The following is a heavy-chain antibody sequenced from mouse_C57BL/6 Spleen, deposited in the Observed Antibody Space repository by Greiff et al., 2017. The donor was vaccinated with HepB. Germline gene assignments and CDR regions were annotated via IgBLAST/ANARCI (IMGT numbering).Heavy chain of an antibody. D-gene: IGHD1-1*01. CDR2: IDPSDSYT. Sequence: QVQLQQPGAELVMPGASVKLSCKASGYTFTSYWMHWVKQRPGQGLEWIGEIDPSDSYTNYNQKFKGKSTLTVDKSSSTAYMQRSSLTSEDSAVYYCARSGSSYCWYVDVWGTGTTVTVSS. J-gene: IGHJ1*03. CDR3: ARSGSSYCWYVDV. V-gene: IGHV1-69*01. CDR1: GYTFTSYW.